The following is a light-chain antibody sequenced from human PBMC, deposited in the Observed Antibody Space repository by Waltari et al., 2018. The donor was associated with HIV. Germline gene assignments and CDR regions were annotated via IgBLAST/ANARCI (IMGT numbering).Light chain of an antibody. V-gene: IGLV1-47*01. CDR3: AAWDDSLSGSYV. Sequence: QSVLTQPPSASGTPGRRVTISCSGSSSNIGNNDVYWYQELPGTAPKLLIFGNGQRPSGVPDRFSGSKSGTSASLAISGLRSEDEADYYCAAWDDSLSGSYVFGTGTKVTVL. CDR1: SSNIGNND. J-gene: IGLJ1*01. CDR2: GNG.